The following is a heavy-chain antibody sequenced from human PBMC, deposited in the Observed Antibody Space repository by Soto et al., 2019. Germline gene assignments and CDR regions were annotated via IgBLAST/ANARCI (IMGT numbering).Heavy chain of an antibody. CDR2: IIPIFGTA. Sequence: SVKVSCKASGGTFSSYAISWVRQAPGQGLEWMGGIIPIFGTANYAQKFQGRVTITADESTSTAYMELSSLRSEDTAVYYCARALKMATILFDYWGQGTLVTVSS. V-gene: IGHV1-69*13. CDR3: ARALKMATILFDY. CDR1: GGTFSSYA. D-gene: IGHD5-12*01. J-gene: IGHJ4*02.